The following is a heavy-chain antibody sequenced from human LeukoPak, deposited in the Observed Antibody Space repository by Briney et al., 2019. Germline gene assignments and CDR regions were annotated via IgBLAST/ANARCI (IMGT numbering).Heavy chain of an antibody. Sequence: ASDSLSLTFNVLGDSISSDYASWIRQTPGKGLEWIGYYFGNGTTDYNPSPQSRATISIDTFRKSFSLKLLSRTPGDTALYYCARNRSQDYGTSYMDVWGKGATVTVSS. D-gene: IGHD4-17*01. J-gene: IGHJ6*03. CDR1: GDSISSDY. V-gene: IGHV4-59*08. CDR3: ARNRSQDYGTSYMDV. CDR2: YFGNGTT.